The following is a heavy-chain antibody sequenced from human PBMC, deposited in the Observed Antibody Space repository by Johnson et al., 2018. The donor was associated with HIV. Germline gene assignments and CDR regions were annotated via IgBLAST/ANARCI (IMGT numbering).Heavy chain of an antibody. CDR1: GFSISYDY. D-gene: IGHD6-13*01. Sequence: VQLVESGGGVVRPGGSLRLSCAASGFSISYDYMSWVRQAPGKGLEWVSSIYSGGNTYHADSVQGRFTISRDNSKNTLYLQMNSLRAEDTAVYYCARSSTWQLVPGFDLWGRGTMVTVSS. CDR3: ARSSTWQLVPGFDL. V-gene: IGHV3-66*01. CDR2: IYSGGNT. J-gene: IGHJ3*01.